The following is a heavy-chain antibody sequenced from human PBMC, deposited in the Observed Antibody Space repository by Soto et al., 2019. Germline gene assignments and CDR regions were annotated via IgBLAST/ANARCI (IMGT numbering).Heavy chain of an antibody. J-gene: IGHJ6*04. V-gene: IGHV1-2*04. CDR3: ARGDYGDYYYYGMDV. CDR2: INPNSGGT. D-gene: IGHD3-16*01. CDR1: GYTFTGYY. Sequence: ASVKVSCKASGYTFTGYYMHWVRQAPGQGLEWMGWINPNSGGTNYAQKFQGWVTMTRDTSISTAYMELSRLRSDDTAVYYCARGDYGDYYYYGMDVWGKGTTVTVSS.